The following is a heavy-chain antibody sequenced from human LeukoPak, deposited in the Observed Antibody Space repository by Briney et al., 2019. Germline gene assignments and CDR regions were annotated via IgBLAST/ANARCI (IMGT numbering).Heavy chain of an antibody. Sequence: PGGSLRLSCAASGFTFRNHWMHWVRQTPGKGLVSVSRISSDGSSTTYADSVKGRFTISRDNAKNTLYLQMNNLRAEDTAMYYCARDQRVTGRPDIDYWGQGTLVIVSS. J-gene: IGHJ4*02. CDR3: ARDQRVTGRPDIDY. D-gene: IGHD6-6*01. CDR1: GFTFRNHW. V-gene: IGHV3-74*03. CDR2: ISSDGSST.